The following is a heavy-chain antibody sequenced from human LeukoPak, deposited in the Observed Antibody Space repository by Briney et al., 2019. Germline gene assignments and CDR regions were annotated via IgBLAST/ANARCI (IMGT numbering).Heavy chain of an antibody. J-gene: IGHJ4*02. CDR2: IIPILGIA. CDR3: ARAPFYCSGGSCSQGLDY. V-gene: IGHV1-69*04. Sequence: ASVKVSCKASGYTFTSYGISWVRQAPGQGLEWMGRIIPILGIANYAQKFQGRVTITADKSTSTAYMELSSLRSEDTAVYYCARAPFYCSGGSCSQGLDYWGQGTLVTVSS. CDR1: GYTFTSYG. D-gene: IGHD2-15*01.